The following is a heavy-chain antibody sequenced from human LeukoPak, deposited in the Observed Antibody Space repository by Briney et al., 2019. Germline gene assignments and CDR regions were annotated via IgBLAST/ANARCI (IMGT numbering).Heavy chain of an antibody. D-gene: IGHD3-10*01. J-gene: IGHJ5*02. Sequence: SETLSLTCTVSGGSISSGSYYWSWIRQPAGKGLEWIGRIYTSGNTHYNPSLKSRVTISVDTSKNQFSLKLSSVTAADTAVYYCARDGNYYGSQADHWFDPWGQGTLVTVSS. CDR2: IYTSGNT. CDR3: ARDGNYYGSQADHWFDP. CDR1: GGSISSGSYY. V-gene: IGHV4-61*02.